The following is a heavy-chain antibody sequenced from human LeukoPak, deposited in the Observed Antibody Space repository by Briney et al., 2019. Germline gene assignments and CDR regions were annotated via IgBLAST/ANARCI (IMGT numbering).Heavy chain of an antibody. V-gene: IGHV3-23*01. Sequence: GGSLRLSCAASGFTFSSYAMIWVRQAPGKALEWVSAISGSGGSRYYADSVKGRFTISRDNSKNTLYLQMNSLRAEDTAVYYCAKVPRIAVAGTLKFDYWGQGTLVTVSS. CDR3: AKVPRIAVAGTLKFDY. J-gene: IGHJ4*02. D-gene: IGHD6-19*01. CDR1: GFTFSSYA. CDR2: ISGSGGSR.